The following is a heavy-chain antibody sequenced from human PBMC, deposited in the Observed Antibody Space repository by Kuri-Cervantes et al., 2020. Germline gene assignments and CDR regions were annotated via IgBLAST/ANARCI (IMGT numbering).Heavy chain of an antibody. CDR1: GFTFDDYA. CDR2: ISWNSGSI. V-gene: IGHV3-9*01. CDR3: AKDKSGYGEGAFDI. Sequence: GGSLRLSCAASGFTFDDYAMNWVRQAPGKGLEWVSGISWNSGSIGYADSVKGRFTISRDNAKNSLYLQMNSLRAEDTALYYCAKDKSGYGEGAFDIWGQGTMVTVSS. J-gene: IGHJ3*02. D-gene: IGHD4-17*01.